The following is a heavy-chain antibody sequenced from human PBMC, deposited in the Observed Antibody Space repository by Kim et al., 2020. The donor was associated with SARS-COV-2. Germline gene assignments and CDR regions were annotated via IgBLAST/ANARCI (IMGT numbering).Heavy chain of an antibody. CDR3: SRQLHITTVTSYWYFDL. Sequence: GGSLRLSCAASEFTFSHYAMSWVRQAPGKGLEWVSGIFGSGSGTYYADSMKGRFTISRDNSKNTLDLQMDNLRAEDTAVYYCSRQLHITTVTSYWYFDLWGRGTLVTVSS. D-gene: IGHD1-1*01. CDR1: EFTFSHYA. J-gene: IGHJ2*01. V-gene: IGHV3-23*01. CDR2: IFGSGSGT.